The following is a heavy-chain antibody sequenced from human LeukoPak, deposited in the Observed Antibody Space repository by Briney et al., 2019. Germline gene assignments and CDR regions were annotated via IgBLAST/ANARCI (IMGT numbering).Heavy chain of an antibody. CDR2: ISAYNGNT. V-gene: IGHV1-18*01. J-gene: IGHJ3*02. D-gene: IGHD2-21*02. CDR1: GYTFTSYG. CDR3: ARDCGGDCYQGRDAFDI. Sequence: GASVKVSCKASGYTFTSYGINWVRQAPGQGLEWMGWISAYNGNTNYAQKLQGRVTMTRDMSTSTVYMELSSLRSDDTAVYYCARDCGGDCYQGRDAFDIWGQGTMVTVSS.